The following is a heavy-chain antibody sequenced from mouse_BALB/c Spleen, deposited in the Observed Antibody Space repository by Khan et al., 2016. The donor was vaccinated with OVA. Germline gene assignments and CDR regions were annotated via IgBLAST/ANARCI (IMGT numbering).Heavy chain of an antibody. CDR2: IWRDGST. CDR3: ARQPYYHYYVIDY. V-gene: IGHV2-6-1*01. Sequence: VQLQESGPGLVAPSQSLSITCTISGFSLTNYGVHWVRQPPGKGLEWLVVIWRDGSTTYNSALNSSLSISKANSKSQVFFKMNSRQTDDAAMYYCARQPYYHYYVIDYWGQGTPVTVSS. CDR1: GFSLTNYG. D-gene: IGHD2-10*01. J-gene: IGHJ4*01.